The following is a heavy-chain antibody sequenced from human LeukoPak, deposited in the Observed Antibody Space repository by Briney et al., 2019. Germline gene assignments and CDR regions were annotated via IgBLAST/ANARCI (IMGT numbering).Heavy chain of an antibody. J-gene: IGHJ6*03. D-gene: IGHD3/OR15-3a*01. V-gene: IGHV4-59*01. CDR3: ARNPGWTGYEPYFYYYMDV. Sequence: PSETLSLTCTVSGDSISRYHWSWVRQPPGKGLEWIGYVSYRGRTSYNPSLKSRVTISLDTSWNQFSLKLNSVTAADTAVYYCARNPGWTGYEPYFYYYMDVWGKGTTVTVSS. CDR2: VSYRGRT. CDR1: GDSISRYH.